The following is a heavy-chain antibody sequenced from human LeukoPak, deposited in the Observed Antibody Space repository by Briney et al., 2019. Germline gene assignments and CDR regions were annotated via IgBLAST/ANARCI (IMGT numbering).Heavy chain of an antibody. CDR2: IYYSGST. D-gene: IGHD4-23*01. Sequence: SETLSLTCTVSGGSISSYYWSWIRQPPGKGLEWIEYIYYSGSTNYNPSLKSRVTISVDTSKNQFSLKLSSVTAADTAVYYCARAPRDYGGNFVTWFDPWGQGTLVTVSS. CDR1: GGSISSYY. J-gene: IGHJ5*02. V-gene: IGHV4-59*01. CDR3: ARAPRDYGGNFVTWFDP.